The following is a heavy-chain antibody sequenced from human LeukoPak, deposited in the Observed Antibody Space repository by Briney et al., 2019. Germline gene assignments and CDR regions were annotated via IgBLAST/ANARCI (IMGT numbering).Heavy chain of an antibody. CDR1: GGSISSYY. J-gene: IGHJ6*03. CDR3: ARGPLYSSSRYYYYYYYMDV. V-gene: IGHV4-4*07. D-gene: IGHD6-6*01. CDR2: IYTSGST. Sequence: SETLSLTCTVSGGSISSYYWSWIRQPAGKGLEWIGRIYTSGSTNYNPSLKSRVTMSVDTSKNQFSLKLSSVTAADTAVYYCARGPLYSSSRYYYYYYYMDVWGKGTTVTVSS.